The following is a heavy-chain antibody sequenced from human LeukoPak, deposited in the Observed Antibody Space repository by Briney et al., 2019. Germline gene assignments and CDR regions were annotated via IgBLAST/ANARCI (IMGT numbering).Heavy chain of an antibody. CDR2: IRSKANSYAT. J-gene: IGHJ6*02. CDR1: GFTFSGSA. CDR3: TRPPGGAAAGEGYYYYYSMDV. V-gene: IGHV3-73*01. Sequence: GGSPRLSCAASGFTFSGSAMHWVRQASGKGLEWVGRIRSKANSYATAYAASVKGRFTISRDDSKNTAYLQMDSLKTEDTAVYYCTRPPGGAAAGEGYYYYYSMDVWGQGTTVTVSS. D-gene: IGHD6-13*01.